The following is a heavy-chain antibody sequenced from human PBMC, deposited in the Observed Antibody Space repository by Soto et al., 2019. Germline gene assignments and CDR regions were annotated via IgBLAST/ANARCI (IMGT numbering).Heavy chain of an antibody. Sequence: GGSLRLSCAASGFAFDDYAMHWVRQAPGKGLEWVSGISWNSGSIGYADSVKGRFTISRDNSKNTLYLQMISLRAEDTALYYCAKGAWLDSWGQGSLVTVSS. CDR3: AKGAWLDS. CDR2: ISWNSGSI. CDR1: GFAFDDYA. J-gene: IGHJ4*02. V-gene: IGHV3-9*01.